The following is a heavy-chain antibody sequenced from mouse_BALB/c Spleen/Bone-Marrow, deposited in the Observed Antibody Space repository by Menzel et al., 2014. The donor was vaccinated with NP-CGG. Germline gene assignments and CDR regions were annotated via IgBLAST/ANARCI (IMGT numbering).Heavy chain of an antibody. CDR3: ARLGRDYFDY. V-gene: IGHV5-6*01. CDR2: ISSGGSYT. Sequence: EVQGVESGGDLVKPGGSLKLSCAASGFTFSSYGMSWVRQTPDKRLEWVATISSGGSYTYYPDSVKGRFTISRDNAKNTLYLQMSSLKSEDTAMYYCARLGRDYFDYWGQGTILTVSS. J-gene: IGHJ2*01. CDR1: GFTFSSYG. D-gene: IGHD4-1*01.